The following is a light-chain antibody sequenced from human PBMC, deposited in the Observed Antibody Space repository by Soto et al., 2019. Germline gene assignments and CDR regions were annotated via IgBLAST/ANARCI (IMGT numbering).Light chain of an antibody. CDR1: QGISSY. J-gene: IGKJ4*01. CDR2: AAS. CDR3: QQLNSYPPRLT. V-gene: IGKV1-9*01. Sequence: DIQLTQSPSFLSASVGDRVTITCRASQGISSYLAWYQQKPGKAPKLLIYAASTLQSGVPSRFSGSGSGTEFTLTFSSLQPEDFATYDCQQLNSYPPRLTFGGGTKVESK.